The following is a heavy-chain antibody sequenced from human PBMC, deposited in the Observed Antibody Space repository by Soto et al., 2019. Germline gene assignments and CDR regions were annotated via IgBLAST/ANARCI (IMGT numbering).Heavy chain of an antibody. CDR3: ARAIRNHSGDSRFWYIDL. Sequence: QVQLQESGPGLVEPSQTLSLTCTVSGGSIRSSSQYWSWLRHHPGTGLEWIGLIYFSGSSFYNPSPKCRDTTSLAPSRNQVSLKLTSVTAADTAMYFCARAIRNHSGDSRFWYIDLWGRGTQVAVSS. CDR1: GGSIRSSSQY. CDR2: IYFSGSS. V-gene: IGHV4-31*03. D-gene: IGHD1-1*01. J-gene: IGHJ2*01.